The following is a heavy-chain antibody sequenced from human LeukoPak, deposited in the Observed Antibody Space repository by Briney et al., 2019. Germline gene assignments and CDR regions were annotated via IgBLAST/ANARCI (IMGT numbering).Heavy chain of an antibody. V-gene: IGHV3-30*03. J-gene: IGHJ3*02. CDR3: AAKGYSYGNNAFDI. D-gene: IGHD5-18*01. Sequence: GGSLRLSCAASGFTFGSCGMHWVRQAPGKGLEWVAVISYDGSNKFYADSVTGRFTISRDNSKNTLYLQMNSLRAEDTAVYYCAAKGYSYGNNAFDIWGQGTMVTVSS. CDR2: ISYDGSNK. CDR1: GFTFGSCG.